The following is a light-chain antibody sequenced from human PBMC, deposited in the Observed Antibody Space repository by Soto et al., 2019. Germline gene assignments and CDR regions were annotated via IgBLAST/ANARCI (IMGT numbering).Light chain of an antibody. Sequence: ESVLTQSPGTLSLSPGERATLSCRGSQNIKSNYLAWYRQNPGQAPRLLIYGASNRAAGVPDRFSGSGSGTDFTLTITRLEPEDFAVYYCQQYGTSLRGTSGQGTK. J-gene: IGKJ1*01. CDR3: QQYGTSLRGT. CDR1: QNIKSNY. CDR2: GAS. V-gene: IGKV3-20*01.